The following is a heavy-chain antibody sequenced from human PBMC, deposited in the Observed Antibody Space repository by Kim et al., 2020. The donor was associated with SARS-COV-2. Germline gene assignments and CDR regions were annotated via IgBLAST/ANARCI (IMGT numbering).Heavy chain of an antibody. D-gene: IGHD3-3*01. Sequence: GGSLRLSCAASGFTFSSYWMHWVRQAPGKGLVWVSRINSDGSSTSYADSVKGRFTISRDNAKNTLYLQMNSLRAEDTAVYYCARDPANRVNYDFWSGYGGFDPWGPGTLVTVSS. CDR2: INSDGSST. V-gene: IGHV3-74*01. CDR3: ARDPANRVNYDFWSGYGGFDP. J-gene: IGHJ5*02. CDR1: GFTFSSYW.